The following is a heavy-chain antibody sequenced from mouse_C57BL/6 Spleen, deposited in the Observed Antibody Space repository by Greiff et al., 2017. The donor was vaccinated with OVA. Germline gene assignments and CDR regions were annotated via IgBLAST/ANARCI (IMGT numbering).Heavy chain of an antibody. CDR3: ARVGGNGPWFAY. CDR1: GYSITSGYY. V-gene: IGHV3-6*01. CDR2: ISYDGSN. J-gene: IGHJ3*01. Sequence: ESGPGLVKPSQSLSLTCSVTGYSITSGYYWNWIRQFPGNKLEWMGYISYDGSNNYNPSLKNRISITRDTSKNQFFLKLNSVTTEDTATYYCARVGGNGPWFAYWGQGTLVTVSA. D-gene: IGHD1-1*02.